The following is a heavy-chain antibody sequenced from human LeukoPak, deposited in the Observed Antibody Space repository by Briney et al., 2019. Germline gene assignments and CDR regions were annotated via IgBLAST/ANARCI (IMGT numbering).Heavy chain of an antibody. J-gene: IGHJ4*02. CDR2: ISSSSSYT. CDR3: SRVGYSYGYLPDY. Sequence: GGSLRLSCAASGITLSDYDMSWIRQAPGQGLEWVSYISSSSSYTNYADSVKGRFTISRDNAKNSLYLQMNSLRAEDTAVYYCSRVGYSYGYLPDYWGQGTLVTVSS. V-gene: IGHV3-11*05. D-gene: IGHD5-18*01. CDR1: GITLSDYD.